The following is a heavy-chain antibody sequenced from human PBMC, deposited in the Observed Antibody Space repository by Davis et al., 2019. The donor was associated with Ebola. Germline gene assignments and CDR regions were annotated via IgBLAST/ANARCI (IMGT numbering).Heavy chain of an antibody. CDR3: ARYCHYTDCSYFDC. J-gene: IGHJ4*02. Sequence: GESLKISCAASGFTFSSYWMSWVRQAPGKGLEWVANIKQDGSEKYYVDSVKGRFTISRDNAKNSLYLQMNSLRAEDTAVYYCARYCHYTDCSYFDCWGQGTMVAVSS. V-gene: IGHV3-7*03. CDR1: GFTFSSYW. D-gene: IGHD3-16*01. CDR2: IKQDGSEK.